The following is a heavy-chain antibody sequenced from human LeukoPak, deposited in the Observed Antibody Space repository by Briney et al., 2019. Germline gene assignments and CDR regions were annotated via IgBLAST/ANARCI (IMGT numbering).Heavy chain of an antibody. CDR1: GGSISSSNW. V-gene: IGHV4-4*02. D-gene: IGHD3-22*01. Sequence: PSETLSLTCAVSGGSISSSNWWSWVRQPPGKGLEWIGEISHSGSTNYNPSLKSRVTISVDKSKNQFSLKLSSVTAADTAVYYCARETDYYDSSGYFYWGQGTLVTVSS. J-gene: IGHJ4*02. CDR2: ISHSGST. CDR3: ARETDYYDSSGYFY.